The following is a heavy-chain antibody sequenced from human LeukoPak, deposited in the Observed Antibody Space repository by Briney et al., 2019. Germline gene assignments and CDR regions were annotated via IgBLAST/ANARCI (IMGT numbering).Heavy chain of an antibody. D-gene: IGHD3-22*01. CDR2: ISSSSYI. Sequence: GGSLRLSCAASGFTFSSYSMNWVRQAPGKGLEWVSSISSSSYIYYADSVKGRFTISRDNAKNSLYLQINSLRAEDTAVYYCARPPPYYYDSSGSETIDYWGQGTLVTVSS. V-gene: IGHV3-21*01. J-gene: IGHJ4*02. CDR3: ARPPPYYYDSSGSETIDY. CDR1: GFTFSSYS.